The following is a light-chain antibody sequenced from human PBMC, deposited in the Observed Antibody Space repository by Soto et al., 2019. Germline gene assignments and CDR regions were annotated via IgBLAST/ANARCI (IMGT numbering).Light chain of an antibody. CDR2: QDS. Sequence: YELTQPPSVSVSPGQTASITCSGDKMGDKYACWYQQKPGQSPVLVIYQDSKRPSGIPERFSGSNSGNTATLTISGTQAMDEADYYCQAWDSSTEVFGTGTKVTVL. V-gene: IGLV3-1*01. CDR1: KMGDKY. J-gene: IGLJ1*01. CDR3: QAWDSSTEV.